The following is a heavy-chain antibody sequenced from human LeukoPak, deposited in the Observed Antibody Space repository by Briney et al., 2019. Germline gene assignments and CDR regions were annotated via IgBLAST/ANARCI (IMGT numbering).Heavy chain of an antibody. J-gene: IGHJ4*02. CDR1: GYTFTGYY. CDR3: ARDGNFDN. CDR2: INPNSGDT. Sequence: ASVKVSCKASGYTFTGYYVHWVRQAPGQGLEWMGWINPNSGDTNFAQKFQGRVTMTRDTSISAIYMELSRLRSDDTAVYYCARDGNFDNWGQGTLVTVSS. V-gene: IGHV1-2*02. D-gene: IGHD1-26*01.